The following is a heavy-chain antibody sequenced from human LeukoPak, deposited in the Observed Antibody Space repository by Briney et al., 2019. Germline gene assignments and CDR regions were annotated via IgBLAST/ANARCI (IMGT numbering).Heavy chain of an antibody. V-gene: IGHV4-38-2*02. D-gene: IGHD3-16*01. J-gene: IGHJ4*02. CDR1: GYSISSGYY. Sequence: SETLSLTCTVSGYSISSGYYWGWIRQPPGKELEWIGSIYHSGSTYYNPSLKSRVTISVDTSKNQFSLKLSSVTAADTAVYYCARDRRIMITFGKGVGFDYWGQGTLVTVSS. CDR2: IYHSGST. CDR3: ARDRRIMITFGKGVGFDY.